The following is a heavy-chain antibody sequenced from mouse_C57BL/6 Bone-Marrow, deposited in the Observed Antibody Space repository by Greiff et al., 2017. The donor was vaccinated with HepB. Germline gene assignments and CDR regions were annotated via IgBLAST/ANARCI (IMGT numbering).Heavy chain of an antibody. CDR2: IHPNSGST. Sequence: QVQLQQPGAELVKPGASVKLSCKASGYTFTSYWMHWVKQRPGQGLEWIGMIHPNSGSTNYNEKFKSKATLTVDKSSSTAYMQLSSLTSEDSAVYSCAPIYYDYDESPYYAMDYWGQGTSVTVSS. V-gene: IGHV1-64*01. D-gene: IGHD2-4*01. CDR1: GYTFTSYW. CDR3: APIYYDYDESPYYAMDY. J-gene: IGHJ4*01.